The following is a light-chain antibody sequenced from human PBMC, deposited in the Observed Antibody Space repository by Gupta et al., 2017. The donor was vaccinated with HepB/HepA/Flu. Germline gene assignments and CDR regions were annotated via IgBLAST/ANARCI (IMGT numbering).Light chain of an antibody. CDR2: GAS. J-gene: IGKJ2*04. CDR3: HQDNSLCI. CDR1: QSVSSN. V-gene: IGKV3-15*01. Sequence: EIVMTQSPATLSVSPGERATRSCRASQSVSSNLAWYQQKPGQAPRLLIYGASNRATGIPARFSGSGSGKEFTLTSSSRQYEDFAVYYEHQDNSLCIFGQGTKLDIK.